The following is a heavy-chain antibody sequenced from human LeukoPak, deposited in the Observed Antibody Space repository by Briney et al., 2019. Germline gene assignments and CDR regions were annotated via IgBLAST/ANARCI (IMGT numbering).Heavy chain of an antibody. CDR1: GYTLTELS. CDR2: FDPEDGET. V-gene: IGHV1-24*01. CDR3: ATRMYSSSWYEYYFDY. Sequence: ASVKVSCKVSGYTLTELSMHWVRQAPGKGLEWMGGFDPEDGETIYAQKFQGRVTMTEDTSTDTAYMELSSLRSEDTAVYYCATRMYSSSWYEYYFDYWGQGTLLTVSS. J-gene: IGHJ4*02. D-gene: IGHD6-13*01.